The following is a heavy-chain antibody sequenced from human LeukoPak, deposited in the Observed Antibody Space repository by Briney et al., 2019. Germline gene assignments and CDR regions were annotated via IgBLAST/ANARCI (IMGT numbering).Heavy chain of an antibody. CDR3: ARDRDSDYAFDY. Sequence: SETLSLTCTVSGGSISSGDYYWSWIRQPPGKGLEWIGYIYYSGNTYYNPSLKSRVTISVDTSKNQFSLKLSSVTAADTAVYYCARDRDSDYAFDYWGQGTLVTVSS. CDR1: GGSISSGDYY. CDR2: IYYSGNT. D-gene: IGHD4-11*01. J-gene: IGHJ4*02. V-gene: IGHV4-30-4*01.